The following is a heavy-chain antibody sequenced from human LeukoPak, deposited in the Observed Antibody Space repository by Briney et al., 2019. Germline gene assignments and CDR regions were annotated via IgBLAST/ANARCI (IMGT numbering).Heavy chain of an antibody. D-gene: IGHD6-19*01. J-gene: IGHJ4*02. Sequence: SETLSLTCTVSGGSINGGASYWGWIRQSPGKGLEWIGSAFYTGNTYYNPSLESRITIGVDTSRDQFTLKMKSVTASDTAVYFCARGRGQWLASRDWGQGILVTVSS. CDR1: GGSINGGASY. CDR2: AFYTGNT. V-gene: IGHV4-39*01. CDR3: ARGRGQWLASRD.